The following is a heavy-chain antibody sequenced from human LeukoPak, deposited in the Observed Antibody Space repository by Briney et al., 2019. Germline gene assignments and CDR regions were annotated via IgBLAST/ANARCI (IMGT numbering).Heavy chain of an antibody. V-gene: IGHV1-46*01. CDR2: INPSGGST. CDR1: GYTFSSYY. D-gene: IGHD4-17*01. Sequence: ASVNVSCKASGYTFSSYYMHWVRQAPGQGLEWMGIINPSGGSTNYAQKFQGRVTMTRDTSTSTVYMELSSLRSEDTAVYYCARDSAVTTSGASDYWGQGTLVTVSS. J-gene: IGHJ4*02. CDR3: ARDSAVTTSGASDY.